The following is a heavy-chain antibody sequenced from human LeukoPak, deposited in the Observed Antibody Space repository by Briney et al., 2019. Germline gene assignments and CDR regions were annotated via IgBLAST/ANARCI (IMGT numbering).Heavy chain of an antibody. CDR2: VNPSSGIA. Sequence: ASVKVSCKASGYTFGDYYMHWVRQAPGQGPEWMGRVNPSSGIANYAQRFQGSVTMTRDTSISTAYMELSGLTSDDTALYYCARGNARSWYFLYWGQGTLVTVSS. J-gene: IGHJ4*02. CDR3: ARGNARSWYFLY. D-gene: IGHD6-13*01. CDR1: GYTFGDYY. V-gene: IGHV1-2*06.